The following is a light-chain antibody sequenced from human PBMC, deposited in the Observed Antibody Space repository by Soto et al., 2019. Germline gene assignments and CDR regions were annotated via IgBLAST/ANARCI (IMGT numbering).Light chain of an antibody. CDR3: QKYGSSTWK. CDR2: GAS. Sequence: EIVLTHSPVTLSLSPVERATLSFMASQSVSNTYLAWYQQKPGQAPRLLIYGASNRATGIPDRFSGSGSGTDFTLTISRLEPEDFAVYYCQKYGSSTWKFGQGTKVDIK. J-gene: IGKJ1*01. CDR1: QSVSNTY. V-gene: IGKV3-20*01.